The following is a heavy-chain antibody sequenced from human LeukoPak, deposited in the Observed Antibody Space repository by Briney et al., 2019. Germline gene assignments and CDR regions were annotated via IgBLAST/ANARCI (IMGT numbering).Heavy chain of an antibody. V-gene: IGHV3-48*04. D-gene: IGHD5-12*01. CDR1: GFTFSSYR. Sequence: GGSLRLSCAASGFTFSSYRMNWVRQAPGKGLEWVSYISSSSSTTYHADSVKGRFTISRDNAKNSLYLQMNSLRAEDTAVYYCAGVMYGGYDPGDYWGQGTPVTVSS. J-gene: IGHJ4*02. CDR3: AGVMYGGYDPGDY. CDR2: ISSSSSTT.